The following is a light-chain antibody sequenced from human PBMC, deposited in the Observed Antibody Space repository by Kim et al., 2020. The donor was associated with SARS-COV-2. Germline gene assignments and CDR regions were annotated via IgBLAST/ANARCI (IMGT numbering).Light chain of an antibody. CDR2: AAS. V-gene: IGKV1-39*01. CDR1: EDISNY. CDR3: QQCYSAPWT. Sequence: SASVRDTVTITCRTSEDISNYLNWFQQKPGKAPKLLLYAASRLKSGVSPRFSGSGSGTDFSLTLTNLQPEDSATYYCQQCYSAPWTFGQGTKLEI. J-gene: IGKJ2*02.